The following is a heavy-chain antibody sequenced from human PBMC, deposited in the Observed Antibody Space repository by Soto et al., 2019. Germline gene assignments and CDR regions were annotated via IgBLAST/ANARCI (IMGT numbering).Heavy chain of an antibody. J-gene: IGHJ5*02. D-gene: IGHD6-19*01. Sequence: SETLSLTCTVSGGSISSSSYYWGWILQPPGKGLEWIGSIYYSGSTYYNPSLKSRVTISVDTSKNQFSLKLSSVTAADTAVYYCARSPYSSGGHAWWFDPWGQGTLVTVSS. CDR2: IYYSGST. V-gene: IGHV4-39*01. CDR1: GGSISSSSYY. CDR3: ARSPYSSGGHAWWFDP.